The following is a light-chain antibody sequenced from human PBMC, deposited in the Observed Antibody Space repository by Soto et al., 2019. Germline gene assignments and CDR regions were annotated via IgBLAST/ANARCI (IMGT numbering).Light chain of an antibody. V-gene: IGLV2-14*03. CDR2: DVS. CDR1: SSDVGGYNY. CDR3: SSYSSSSTPYV. Sequence: ALTQPASVSGSPGQSITISCTGTSSDVGGYNYVSWYQHHPGKAPKVMIYDVSNRPSGVSNRFSGSKSGNTASLTISGLQAEDEADYYCSSYSSSSTPYVFGSGTKLTVL. J-gene: IGLJ1*01.